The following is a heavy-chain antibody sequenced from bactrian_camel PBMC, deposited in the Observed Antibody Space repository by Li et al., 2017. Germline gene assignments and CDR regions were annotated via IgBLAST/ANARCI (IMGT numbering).Heavy chain of an antibody. CDR3: ATEGSWLPPSD. Sequence: QLVESGGGSVQAGGSLNLTCVVSQWPYTSACVGWFRQSPGKEREKVAHIYTRPGITQYTDSVKGRFTISHDAAKSTTYLQMTSLKPEDTAMYYCATEGSWLPPSDWGQGTQVTVS. CDR1: QWPYTSAC. D-gene: IGHD2*01. CDR2: IYTRPGIT. V-gene: IGHV3-3*01. J-gene: IGHJ4*01.